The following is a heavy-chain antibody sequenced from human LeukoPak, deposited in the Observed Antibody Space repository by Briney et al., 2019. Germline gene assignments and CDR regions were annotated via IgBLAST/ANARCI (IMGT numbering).Heavy chain of an antibody. D-gene: IGHD5-24*01. J-gene: IGHJ4*02. CDR1: GFTFSSYG. CDR2: IWYDGSNK. Sequence: SGGSLRLSCVASGFTFSSYGMHWVRQAPGKGLEWVAVIWYDGSNKYYADSVKGRFTISRDNSKNTLYLQMNSLRAEDTAVYYCARDLQRWLQGPIDYWGQGTLVTVSS. V-gene: IGHV3-33*01. CDR3: ARDLQRWLQGPIDY.